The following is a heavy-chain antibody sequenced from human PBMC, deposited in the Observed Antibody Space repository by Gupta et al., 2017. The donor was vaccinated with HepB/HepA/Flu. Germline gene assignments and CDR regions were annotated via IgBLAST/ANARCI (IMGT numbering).Heavy chain of an antibody. CDR3: ARGYDQDSSGYFY. CDR1: GYTFIGYY. Sequence: QVQLVQSGAEVKKPGASVKVSCMASGYTFIGYYVHWVRHVPGQGLEWMGWINPDSGGTNYAQKFQGWITMTRDTSISTAYMELSRLRSDDTAVYYCARGYDQDSSGYFYWGQGTLVTVSS. D-gene: IGHD3-22*01. J-gene: IGHJ4*02. CDR2: INPDSGGT. V-gene: IGHV1-2*04.